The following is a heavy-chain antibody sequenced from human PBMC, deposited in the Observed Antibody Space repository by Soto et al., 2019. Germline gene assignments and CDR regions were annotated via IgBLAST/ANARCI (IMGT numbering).Heavy chain of an antibody. J-gene: IGHJ4*02. Sequence: SETLSLTCSVSGSPPLRYGYYWSWIRQTPGMGPQWMGSITQSGKTHYNQSLKGRLSLSMDTSENQFSLQLRAVTVADTAVYFCARLYCSSVSRYNDYWGQGTQVTVSS. D-gene: IGHD2-2*01. CDR2: ITQSGKT. CDR1: GSPPLRYGYY. CDR3: ARLYCSSVSRYNDY. V-gene: IGHV4-38-2*02.